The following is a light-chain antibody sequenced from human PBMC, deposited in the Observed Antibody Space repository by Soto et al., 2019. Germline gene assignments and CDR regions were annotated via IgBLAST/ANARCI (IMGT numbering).Light chain of an antibody. CDR1: SSDVGGYNY. CDR2: EVS. V-gene: IGLV2-14*01. J-gene: IGLJ1*01. CDR3: SSYTTSSIYV. Sequence: HSALTQPASVSGSPGQSITISCTGTSSDVGGYNYVSWYQQHPGKAPKLMIYEVSNRPSGVSNRFSGSKSGNTASLTISGLQAEDEADYYCSSYTTSSIYVFGTGTQLTVL.